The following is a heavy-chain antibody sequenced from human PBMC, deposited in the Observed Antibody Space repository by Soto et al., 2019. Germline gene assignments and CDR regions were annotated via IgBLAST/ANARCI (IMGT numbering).Heavy chain of an antibody. D-gene: IGHD2-2*01. J-gene: IGHJ3*02. CDR1: GGSISSGDYY. CDR2: IYYSGST. V-gene: IGHV4-30-4*01. Sequence: QVQLQESGPGLVKPSQTLSLTCTVSGGSISSGDYYWSWIRQPPGKGLEWIGYIYYSGSTYYNPSLKSRVTISVDTSQNQFSLKLSSVTAADTAVYYCAREPTYCSSTSCYGPAFDIWGQGTMVTVSS. CDR3: AREPTYCSSTSCYGPAFDI.